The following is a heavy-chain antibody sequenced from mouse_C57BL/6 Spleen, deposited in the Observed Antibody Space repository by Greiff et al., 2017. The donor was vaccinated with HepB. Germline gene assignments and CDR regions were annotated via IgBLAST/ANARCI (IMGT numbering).Heavy chain of an antibody. J-gene: IGHJ2*01. D-gene: IGHD2-5*01. CDR2: ISSGSSTI. CDR3: ARPYYSNYGMDY. CDR1: GFTFSDYG. Sequence: EVKVVESGGGLVKPGGSLKLSCAASGFTFSDYGMHWVRQAPEKGLEWVAYISSGSSTIYYADTVKGRFTISRDNAKNTLFLQMTSLRSEDTAMYYCARPYYSNYGMDYWGQGTTLTVSS. V-gene: IGHV5-17*01.